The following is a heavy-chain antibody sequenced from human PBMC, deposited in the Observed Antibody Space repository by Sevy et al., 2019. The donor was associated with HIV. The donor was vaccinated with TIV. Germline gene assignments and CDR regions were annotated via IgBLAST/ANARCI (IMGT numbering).Heavy chain of an antibody. D-gene: IGHD2-15*01. V-gene: IGHV3-23*01. Sequence: GGSLRLSCAASGFTFSSYAMSWVRQAPGKGLEWVSAISGSGGSTYYADSVKGRFTISRDNSKNTLYLQMNSLRAEDTAVDYCAKGGKGIVVVVAAYEYWGQGTLVTVSS. CDR3: AKGGKGIVVVVAAYEY. CDR1: GFTFSSYA. J-gene: IGHJ4*02. CDR2: ISGSGGST.